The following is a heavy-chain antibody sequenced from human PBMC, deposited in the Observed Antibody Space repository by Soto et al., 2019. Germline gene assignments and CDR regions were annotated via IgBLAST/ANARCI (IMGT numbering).Heavy chain of an antibody. CDR2: ISGKRGNDGK. J-gene: IGHJ4*02. CDR1: GFAFSDSA. Sequence: EVQLVESGGGLVQPGGSLKLSCAASGFAFSDSAMHWVRQASGKGLEWIGRISGKRGNDGKAYAASVKGRFTISRDDSKTTNYLQMNSLKIEDSAVYYCSRRRDWTAVDHLDYWGQGTLVTVSS. V-gene: IGHV3-73*02. D-gene: IGHD5-18*01. CDR3: SRRRDWTAVDHLDY.